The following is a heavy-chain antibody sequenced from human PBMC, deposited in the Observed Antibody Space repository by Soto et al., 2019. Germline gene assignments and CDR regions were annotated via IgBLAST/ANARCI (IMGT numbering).Heavy chain of an antibody. V-gene: IGHV1-3*01. CDR3: AREPRITIFGVVKSWFEP. CDR2: INAGNGNT. J-gene: IGHJ5*02. CDR1: GYTFNSYA. D-gene: IGHD3-3*01. Sequence: ASVKISCKASGYTFNSYAMHWVRQAPGQRLEWMGWINAGNGNTKYSQKFQGRVTITRDTSASTAHMELSSLRSEDTAVYYCAREPRITIFGVVKSWFEPWGEGTLVTVSS.